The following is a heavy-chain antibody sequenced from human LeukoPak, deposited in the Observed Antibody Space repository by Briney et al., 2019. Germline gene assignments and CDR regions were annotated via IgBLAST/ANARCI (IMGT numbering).Heavy chain of an antibody. D-gene: IGHD5-24*01. CDR3: ARGRDGYNSYFDY. V-gene: IGHV4-31*03. Sequence: SETLSLTCTVSGGSISSGGYYWSWTRQHPGKGLEWIGYIYYSGSTYYNPSLKSRVTISVDTSKNQFSLKLSSVTAADTAVYYCARGRDGYNSYFDYWGQGTLVTVSS. J-gene: IGHJ4*02. CDR2: IYYSGST. CDR1: GGSISSGGYY.